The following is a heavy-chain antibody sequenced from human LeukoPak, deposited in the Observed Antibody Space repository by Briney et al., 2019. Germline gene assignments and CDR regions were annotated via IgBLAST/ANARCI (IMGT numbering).Heavy chain of an antibody. CDR2: INHSGST. CDR3: ARGVIAAGEDYFDY. V-gene: IGHV4-34*01. D-gene: IGHD6-13*01. Sequence: AETLSLTCAAYGGSFSGYYWSWIRQPPGKGLEWIGEINHSGSTNYNPSLKSRVTISVDTSKNQFSLKLSSVTAADTAVYYRARGVIAAGEDYFDYWGQGTLVTVSS. CDR1: GGSFSGYY. J-gene: IGHJ4*02.